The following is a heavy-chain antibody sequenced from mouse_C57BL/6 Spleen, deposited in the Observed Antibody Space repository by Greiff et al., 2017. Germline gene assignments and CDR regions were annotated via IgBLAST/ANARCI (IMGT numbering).Heavy chain of an antibody. D-gene: IGHD4-1*01. CDR2: ISSGSSTI. V-gene: IGHV5-17*01. CDR3: ARDLGRYYYAMDY. J-gene: IGHJ4*01. Sequence: DVKLVESGGGLVKPGGSLKLSCPASGFTFSDYGMHWVRQAPEKGLEWVAYISSGSSTIYYADTVKGRFTISRDNAKNTLFLQMTSLRSEDTAMYYCARDLGRYYYAMDYWGQGTSVTVSS. CDR1: GFTFSDYG.